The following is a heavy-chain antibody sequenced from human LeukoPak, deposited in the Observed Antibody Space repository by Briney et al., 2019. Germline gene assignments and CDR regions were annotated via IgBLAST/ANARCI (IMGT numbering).Heavy chain of an antibody. V-gene: IGHV3-53*01. Sequence: GGSLRLSCAASGFIVSSNYMSWVRQAPGKGLEWVSLIYSGGSTYYADSVKGRFTISRDNAKNSLYLQMNSLRDEDTAVYYCARRKDSDDWGQGTLVTVSA. CDR3: ARRKDSDD. CDR1: GFIVSSNY. J-gene: IGHJ4*02. D-gene: IGHD1-14*01. CDR2: IYSGGST.